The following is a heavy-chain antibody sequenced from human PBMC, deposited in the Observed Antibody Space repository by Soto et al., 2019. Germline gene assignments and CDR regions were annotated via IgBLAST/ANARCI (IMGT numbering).Heavy chain of an antibody. CDR3: ARVGTSAYFYATDV. Sequence: QVPLQESGPGLVKPSETLSLTCTVSGGSISRNCWTWIRQPPGKGLEWIGYICSSGTTKYNPSLKRRVTISIDTSKNQFSLSLTSVAVADTAVYYRARVGTSAYFYATDVWGQGTTVTVSS. D-gene: IGHD1-1*01. J-gene: IGHJ6*02. CDR1: GGSISRNC. CDR2: ICSSGTT. V-gene: IGHV4-59*01.